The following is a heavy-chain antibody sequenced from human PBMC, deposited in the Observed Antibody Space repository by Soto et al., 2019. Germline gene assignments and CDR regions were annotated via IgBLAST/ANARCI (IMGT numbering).Heavy chain of an antibody. CDR2: IRSKEGKA. D-gene: IGHD5-18*01. CDR3: ARRVDTVMFT. J-gene: IGHJ5*02. CDR1: GYTFPSYG. V-gene: IGHV1-18*01. Sequence: QVQLVQSGAEVKKPGASVKVSCKASGYTFPSYGISWVRQAPGHGLEWMGWIRSKEGKANSTHNLQGRVTMTTDAPTSTGYMELRSLRSDDTAMYYGARRVDTVMFTWGQGTLVTVSS.